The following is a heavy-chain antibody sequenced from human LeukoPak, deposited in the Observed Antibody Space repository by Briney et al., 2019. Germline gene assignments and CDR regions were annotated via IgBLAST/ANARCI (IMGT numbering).Heavy chain of an antibody. CDR2: ISSSSSYI. V-gene: IGHV3-21*01. CDR1: GFTFSSYS. J-gene: IGHJ3*02. CDR3: ARASSGTQDAFDI. D-gene: IGHD1-26*01. Sequence: GGSLRLSCAASGFTFSSYSMNWVRQAPGKGLEWVSSISSSSSYIYYADSVKGRFTISRDNAKNSVYLQMNSLRAEDTAVYYCARASSGTQDAFDIWGQGTMVTVSS.